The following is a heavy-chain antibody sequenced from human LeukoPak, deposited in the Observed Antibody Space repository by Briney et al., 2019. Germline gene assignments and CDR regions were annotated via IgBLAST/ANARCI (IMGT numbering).Heavy chain of an antibody. CDR2: ISGSNDNT. CDR1: GFTFSSYA. D-gene: IGHD4-17*01. V-gene: IGHV3-23*01. CDR3: AKGRGTTVTSAANY. Sequence: GGSLRLSCAASGFTFSSYAMSWVRQAPGKGLEWVSSISGSNDNTYYADSVKDRFTISRDNSKNTLPLQMNSLRAEDTAVYYCAKGRGTTVTSAANYWGQGTLVTVSS. J-gene: IGHJ4*02.